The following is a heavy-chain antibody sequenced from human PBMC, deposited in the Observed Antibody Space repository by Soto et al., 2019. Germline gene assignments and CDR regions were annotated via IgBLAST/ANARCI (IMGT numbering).Heavy chain of an antibody. CDR2: IYYSGST. CDR3: ARAGWRREYYFDY. V-gene: IGHV4-31*03. J-gene: IGHJ4*02. Sequence: QVQLQQSPRGVMKPSQTLFPTCTVSGASISSGDYYWRWIRQHPGKLLEWIGYIYYSGSTYYNPSLKSRVTISVDTSKNQFSLKLSSVTAADTAVYYCARAGWRREYYFDYGGQGTQVTVSS. CDR1: GASISSGDYY. D-gene: IGHD3-10*01.